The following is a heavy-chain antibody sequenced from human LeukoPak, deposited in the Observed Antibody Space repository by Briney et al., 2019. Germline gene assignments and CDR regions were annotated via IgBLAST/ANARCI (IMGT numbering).Heavy chain of an antibody. CDR3: ARGGWKTMVRGVYYFDY. Sequence: PSETLSLTCALYGGSFSGYYWSWIRQPPGKGLEWIGEINHSGSTNYNPSLKSRVTISVDTSKNQFSLKLSSVTAADTAVYYCARGGWKTMVRGVYYFDYWGQGTLVTVSS. V-gene: IGHV4-34*01. D-gene: IGHD3-10*01. CDR2: INHSGST. J-gene: IGHJ4*02. CDR1: GGSFSGYY.